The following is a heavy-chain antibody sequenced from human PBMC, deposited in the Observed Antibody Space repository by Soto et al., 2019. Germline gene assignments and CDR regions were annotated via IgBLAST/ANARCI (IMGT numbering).Heavy chain of an antibody. Sequence: GGSLRLSCAASGFTFSSYSMNWVRQTPGKGLEWVSSISGSSSNMYYADSVKGRFTISRDNAKNSLYLQMNSLRAEDTAVYYCAKDPNYDFWSGYSGSGWFDPWGQGTLVTVTS. D-gene: IGHD3-3*01. CDR3: AKDPNYDFWSGYSGSGWFDP. CDR2: ISGSSSNM. CDR1: GFTFSSYS. V-gene: IGHV3-21*01. J-gene: IGHJ5*02.